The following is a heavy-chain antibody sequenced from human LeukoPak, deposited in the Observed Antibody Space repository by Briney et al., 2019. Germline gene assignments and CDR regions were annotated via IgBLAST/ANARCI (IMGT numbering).Heavy chain of an antibody. J-gene: IGHJ3*02. CDR2: IVVGSGNT. V-gene: IGHV1-58*02. Sequence: ASVKVSCKASGFTFTSSAMQWVRQARGQRLEWIGWIVVGSGNTNYAQKFQERVTITRDMSTSTAYMELSSLRSEDTAVYYCAAPAAAASDAFDIWGQGTMVTVSS. D-gene: IGHD6-13*01. CDR3: AAPAAAASDAFDI. CDR1: GFTFTSSA.